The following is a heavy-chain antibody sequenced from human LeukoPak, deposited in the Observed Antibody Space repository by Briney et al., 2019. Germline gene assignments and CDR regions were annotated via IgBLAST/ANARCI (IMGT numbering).Heavy chain of an antibody. D-gene: IGHD3-3*01. Sequence: GGSLRLSCAASGFTFSSYSMNWVRQAPGKGLQWVGRIKTTAGGGTTDYAAPVKGRFTISRDDSMNTLYLQMNSLEPEDTAVYYCVWSGLNWFGLWGQGTLVTVSS. J-gene: IGHJ5*02. CDR2: IKTTAGGGTT. CDR3: VWSGLNWFGL. CDR1: GFTFSSYS. V-gene: IGHV3-15*01.